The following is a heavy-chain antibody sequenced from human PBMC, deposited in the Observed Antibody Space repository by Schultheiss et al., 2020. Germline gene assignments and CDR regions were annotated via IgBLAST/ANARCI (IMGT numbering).Heavy chain of an antibody. Sequence: GGSRLSCAASGFTFSSYWMHWVRQAPGKGLVWVSRINSDGSSTSYADSVKGRFTISRDNAKNTLYLQMNSLRAEDTAVYYCTKGTIVVVPAATYSYYYGMDVWGQGTTVTVSS. CDR3: TKGTIVVVPAATYSYYYGMDV. V-gene: IGHV3-74*01. CDR2: INSDGSST. CDR1: GFTFSSYW. J-gene: IGHJ6*02. D-gene: IGHD2-2*01.